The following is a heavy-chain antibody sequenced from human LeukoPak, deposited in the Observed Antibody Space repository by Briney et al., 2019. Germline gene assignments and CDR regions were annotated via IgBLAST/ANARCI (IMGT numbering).Heavy chain of an antibody. V-gene: IGHV4-31*03. CDR1: GGSISSGGYY. CDR2: IYYSGST. Sequence: SQTLSLTCTVSGGSISSGGYYWRWIRQHPGKGLEWIGYIYYSGSTYYNPSLKSRVTISVDTSKNQFSLKLSSVTAADTAVYYCARDPVYGGNPSWGQGTLVTVSS. D-gene: IGHD4-23*01. J-gene: IGHJ4*02. CDR3: ARDPVYGGNPS.